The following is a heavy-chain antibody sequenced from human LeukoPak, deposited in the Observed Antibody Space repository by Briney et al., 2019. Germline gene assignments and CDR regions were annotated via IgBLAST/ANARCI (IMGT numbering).Heavy chain of an antibody. V-gene: IGHV3-30*02. CDR3: AKDQGYQLLYSDAFDI. Sequence: GGSLRLSCAASGFTFSSYGMQWVRQAPGKGLEWVAFIRYDGSYKFYADSVKGRFTISRDNSKNTLYLRLNSLRAEDTAVYYCAKDQGYQLLYSDAFDIWGQGTMVTVSS. J-gene: IGHJ3*02. CDR1: GFTFSSYG. CDR2: IRYDGSYK. D-gene: IGHD2-2*02.